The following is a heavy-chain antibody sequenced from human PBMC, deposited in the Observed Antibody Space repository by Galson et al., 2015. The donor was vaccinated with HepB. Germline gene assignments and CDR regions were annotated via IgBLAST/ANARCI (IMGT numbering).Heavy chain of an antibody. CDR2: FDPEDGET. CDR3: ATSRGLFDSSGYYYGMDV. Sequence: SVKVSCKVSGYTLTELSMHWVRQAPGKGLEWMGDFDPEDGETIYAQKFQGRVTMTEDTSTDTAYMELSSLRSEDTAVYYCATSRGLFDSSGYYYGMDVWGQGTTVTVSS. CDR1: GYTLTELS. V-gene: IGHV1-24*01. J-gene: IGHJ6*02. D-gene: IGHD3-22*01.